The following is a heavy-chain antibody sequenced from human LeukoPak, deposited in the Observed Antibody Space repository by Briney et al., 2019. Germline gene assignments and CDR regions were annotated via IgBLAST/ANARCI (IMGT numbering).Heavy chain of an antibody. CDR2: INHSGST. J-gene: IGHJ6*03. V-gene: IGHV4-34*01. CDR1: GGSFRGYY. CDR3: ARVELTYYYMDV. D-gene: IGHD1-26*01. Sequence: SETLSLTCAVYGGSFRGYYWSWIRQPPGKGLEWIGEINHSGSTNYNPSLKSRVTISVDTSKNQFSLKLSSVTAADTAVYYCARVELTYYYMDVWGKGTTVTVSS.